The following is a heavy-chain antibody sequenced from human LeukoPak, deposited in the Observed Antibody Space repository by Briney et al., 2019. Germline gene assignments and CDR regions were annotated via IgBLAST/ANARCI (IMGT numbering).Heavy chain of an antibody. CDR2: INHSGST. D-gene: IGHD3-10*01. CDR1: GGSFSGYY. Sequence: SETLSLTCAVYGGSFSGYYWSWIRQPPGKGLEWIGEINHSGSTNYNPSLKSRVTISVDTSKNQFSLKLSSVTAADTAVYYCARSISAMVRGAPYHWGQGSLVTVSS. V-gene: IGHV4-34*01. CDR3: ARSISAMVRGAPYH. J-gene: IGHJ5*02.